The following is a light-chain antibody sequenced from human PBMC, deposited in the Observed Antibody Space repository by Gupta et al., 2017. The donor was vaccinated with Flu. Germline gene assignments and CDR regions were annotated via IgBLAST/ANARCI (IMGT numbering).Light chain of an antibody. CDR3: QQRSNWLVT. V-gene: IGKV3-11*01. CDR2: DAS. Sequence: PATLSLSPGERATLSCRASQSVSSYLAWYQQKPGQAPRLLIYDASNRATGIPARFSGSGSGTDFTLTISSLEPEDFAVYFCQQRSNWLVTFGGGTKVEIE. J-gene: IGKJ4*01. CDR1: QSVSSY.